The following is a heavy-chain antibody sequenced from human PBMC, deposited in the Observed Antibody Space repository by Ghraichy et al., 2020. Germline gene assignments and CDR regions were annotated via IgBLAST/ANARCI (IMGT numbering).Heavy chain of an antibody. J-gene: IGHJ4*02. Sequence: GGSLRLSCAASGFTFSSHGMHWVRQAPGKGLEWVAFIWNDGTYEYYGDSVKGRFTISRDNSKNTVYLQMNSLRGDDTAVNYCAKGGSRSSWSLYLDNWGLGTLVTVSS. D-gene: IGHD6-13*01. CDR2: IWNDGTYE. CDR3: AKGGSRSSWSLYLDN. V-gene: IGHV3-30*02. CDR1: GFTFSSHG.